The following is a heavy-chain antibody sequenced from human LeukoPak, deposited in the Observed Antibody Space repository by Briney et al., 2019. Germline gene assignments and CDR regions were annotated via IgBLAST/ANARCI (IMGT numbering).Heavy chain of an antibody. CDR1: GGSFSGYY. Sequence: PSETLSLTCAVYGGSFSGYYWSWIRQPPGKGLEWIGEINHSGSTNYNPSLKSRVTISVDTSKSQFSLKLSSVTAADTAVYYCARKSYFAWFDPWGQGTLVTVSS. CDR3: ARKSYFAWFDP. CDR2: INHSGST. V-gene: IGHV4-34*01. D-gene: IGHD1-26*01. J-gene: IGHJ5*02.